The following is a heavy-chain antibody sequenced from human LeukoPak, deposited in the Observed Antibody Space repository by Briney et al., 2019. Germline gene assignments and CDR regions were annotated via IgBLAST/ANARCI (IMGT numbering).Heavy chain of an antibody. V-gene: IGHV4-39*07. CDR3: ARESFAARWD. D-gene: IGHD6-6*01. J-gene: IGHJ4*02. CDR1: GGSISSSSYY. Sequence: SETLSLTCTVSGGSISSSSYYWGWIRQPPGKGLEWIGSIYYSGSTYYNPSLRSRVTISVDTSKNQFSLKLSSVTAEDTAVYYCARESFAARWDWGQGTLVTVSS. CDR2: IYYSGST.